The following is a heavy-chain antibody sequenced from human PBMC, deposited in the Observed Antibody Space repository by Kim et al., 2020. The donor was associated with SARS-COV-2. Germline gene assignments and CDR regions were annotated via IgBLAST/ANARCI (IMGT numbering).Heavy chain of an antibody. Sequence: SVKGRFTISRDNSKNTLYLQMNSLRAEDTAVYYCARETYDYVWGSSPQYWGQGTLVTVSS. CDR3: ARETYDYVWGSSPQY. V-gene: IGHV3-30*01. D-gene: IGHD3-16*01. J-gene: IGHJ4*02.